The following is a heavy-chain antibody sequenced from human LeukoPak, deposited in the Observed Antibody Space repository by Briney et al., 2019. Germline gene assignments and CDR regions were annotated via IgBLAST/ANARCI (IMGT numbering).Heavy chain of an antibody. CDR3: AKGGGYAPLDS. CDR1: GFTFTDSA. Sequence: GSLRLSCAASGFTFTDSAMTWVRQPPGKGLGWVSTISSSGGNTIYIDSVKVRFTISRDNSKNTLYLQMNSLRAEDSAIYYCAKGGGYAPLDSWGQGTLVTVSS. D-gene: IGHD5-12*01. J-gene: IGHJ4*02. V-gene: IGHV3-23*01. CDR2: ISSSGGNT.